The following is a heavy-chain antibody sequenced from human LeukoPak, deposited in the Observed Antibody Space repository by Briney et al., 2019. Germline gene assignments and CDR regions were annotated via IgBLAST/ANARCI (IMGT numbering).Heavy chain of an antibody. CDR1: GFTFSSYA. V-gene: IGHV3-23*01. J-gene: IGHJ4*02. D-gene: IGHD3-9*01. CDR3: AKDAAFGKLRYFDWLLRHFDY. Sequence: GGSLRLSCAVSGFTFSSYAMSWVRQAPGKGLEWVSAISGSGGGTFYADSVKGRFTISRDNSKNTLYLQMNSLRAEDTAVYYCAKDAAFGKLRYFDWLLRHFDYWGQGTLVTVSS. CDR2: ISGSGGGT.